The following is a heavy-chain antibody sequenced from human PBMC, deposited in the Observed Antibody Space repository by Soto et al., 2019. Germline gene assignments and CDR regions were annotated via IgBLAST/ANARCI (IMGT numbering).Heavy chain of an antibody. Sequence: QLQLQESGSGLVKPSQTLSLTCAVSGGAISSGVYSWSWIRQPPGQVLGWIGSIYHSGSTYYNPSRKSRVTISVDRSKNKFSLKLSSVTAAATAVYYCAMTESGTFDPWGQGTLVTVSS. J-gene: IGHJ5*02. CDR1: GGAISSGVYS. D-gene: IGHD1-7*01. CDR2: IYHSGST. V-gene: IGHV4-30-2*01. CDR3: AMTESGTFDP.